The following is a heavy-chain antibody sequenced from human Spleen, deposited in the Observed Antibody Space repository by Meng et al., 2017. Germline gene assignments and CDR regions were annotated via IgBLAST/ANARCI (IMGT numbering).Heavy chain of an antibody. CDR3: ARGTPGRSYCDY. V-gene: IGHV1-18*01. CDR1: GYTFTHPG. CDR2: FVDYRDT. D-gene: IGHD3-10*01. J-gene: IGHJ4*02. Sequence: QVQLVQSGAEVRKPEASVKVSCKASGYTFTHPGIGLVRLAPGQGLEWMGWFVDYRDTYPAPKFQHRLTMTTDTLTSAVFMELTSLTPDDTAVYYCARGTPGRSYCDYWGQGTLVTVSS.